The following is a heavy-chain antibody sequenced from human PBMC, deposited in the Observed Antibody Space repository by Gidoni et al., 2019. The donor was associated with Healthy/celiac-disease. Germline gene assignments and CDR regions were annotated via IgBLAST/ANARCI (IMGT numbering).Heavy chain of an antibody. CDR2: IYTSGST. CDR3: ARSLRASQYYDFWSGYFGWFDP. Sequence: QVQLQESGPGLVKPSETLSLTCTVSGGSISSYYWSWTRQPAGKGLEWIGRIYTSGSTNYNPALKSRVTMSVDTSKNQFSLKLSSVTAADTAVYYCARSLRASQYYDFWSGYFGWFDPWGQGTLVTVSS. J-gene: IGHJ5*02. V-gene: IGHV4-4*07. D-gene: IGHD3-3*01. CDR1: GGSISSYY.